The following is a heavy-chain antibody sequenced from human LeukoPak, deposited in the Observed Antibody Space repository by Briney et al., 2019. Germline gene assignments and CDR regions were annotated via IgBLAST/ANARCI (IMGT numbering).Heavy chain of an antibody. V-gene: IGHV1-2*06. Sequence: GASVKVSCKASGYTFTSYYMHWVRQAPGQGLEWMGRINPNSGGTNYAQKFQGRVTMTRDTSISTAYMELSRLRSDDTAVYYCARNYYDSSGYYYSAFDIWGQGTMVTVSS. CDR3: ARNYYDSSGYYYSAFDI. CDR1: GYTFTSYY. CDR2: INPNSGGT. D-gene: IGHD3-22*01. J-gene: IGHJ3*02.